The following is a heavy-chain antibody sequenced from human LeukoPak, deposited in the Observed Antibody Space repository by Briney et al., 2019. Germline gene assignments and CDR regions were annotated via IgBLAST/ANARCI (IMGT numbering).Heavy chain of an antibody. CDR3: ARFGTSSSRFFDQ. Sequence: PSETLSLTRTVSGGSISAYYWSWIRQPPGKGLEWIGYIHYSGTTNYYPSLKSRVTIALDTSKNQFSLKLNSVTAADTAVYYCARFGTSSSRFFDQWGQGTLVTVSS. CDR2: IHYSGTT. D-gene: IGHD6-6*01. V-gene: IGHV4-59*01. J-gene: IGHJ4*02. CDR1: GGSISAYY.